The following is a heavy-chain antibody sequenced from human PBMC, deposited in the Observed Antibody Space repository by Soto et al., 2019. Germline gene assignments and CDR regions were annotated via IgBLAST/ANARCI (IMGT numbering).Heavy chain of an antibody. Sequence: ASVKVSCKTSGYTFTCYGISWVRQSPGQGLDWMGWINTYSGNTDYAQKDQGRVTMTADTSSSTAYMELRRLRSDDTAVYHCARDRLLRFSECLPHNWFEPWGQGTVVTVS. D-gene: IGHD3-3*01. CDR2: INTYSGNT. CDR3: ARDRLLRFSECLPHNWFEP. CDR1: GYTFTCYG. J-gene: IGHJ5*02. V-gene: IGHV1-18*01.